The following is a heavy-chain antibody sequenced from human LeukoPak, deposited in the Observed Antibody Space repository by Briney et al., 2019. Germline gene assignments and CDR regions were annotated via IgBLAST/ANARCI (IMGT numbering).Heavy chain of an antibody. V-gene: IGHV3-66*01. J-gene: IGHJ4*02. Sequence: GGSLRLSCAASRFTVSDNYTGWVRQAPAKGLEWVSVVNTVDTTYYADSVKGRFTISRDNSENTLYLQMNSLRVEDTAVYYCTGSVAYCGGDCRLGDFWGQGTLVTVSS. D-gene: IGHD2-21*02. CDR2: VNTVDTT. CDR3: TGSVAYCGGDCRLGDF. CDR1: RFTVSDNY.